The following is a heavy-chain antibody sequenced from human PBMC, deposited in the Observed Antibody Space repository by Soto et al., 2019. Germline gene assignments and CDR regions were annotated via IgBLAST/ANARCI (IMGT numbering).Heavy chain of an antibody. CDR3: ARDDYTYGVY. D-gene: IGHD3-3*01. Sequence: PGGSLRLSCAASGFTFSNFAMTWVRQAPGAGLEWVSSISGTDDYTYYADSVKGRFTISRDDAKKSLYLHMNSLRVEDTALYYCARDDYTYGVYWGQGSLVTVSS. CDR2: ISGTDDYT. V-gene: IGHV3-23*01. J-gene: IGHJ4*02. CDR1: GFTFSNFA.